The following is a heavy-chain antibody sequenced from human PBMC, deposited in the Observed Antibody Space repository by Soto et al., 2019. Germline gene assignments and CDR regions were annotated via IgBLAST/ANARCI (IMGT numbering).Heavy chain of an antibody. CDR3: ACSGYRRLRVGY. D-gene: IGHD6-13*01. CDR2: ISGSGGST. J-gene: IGHJ4*02. V-gene: IGHV3-23*01. CDR1: GFTFSSYA. Sequence: EVQLLESGGGLVQPGGSLRLSCAASGFTFSSYAMSWVRQAPGKGLEWVSAISGSGGSTYYADSVKGRFTISRDNSKYALYLQVSCLRAEDTAVYYCACSGYRRLRVGYWGQGTLVTVSS.